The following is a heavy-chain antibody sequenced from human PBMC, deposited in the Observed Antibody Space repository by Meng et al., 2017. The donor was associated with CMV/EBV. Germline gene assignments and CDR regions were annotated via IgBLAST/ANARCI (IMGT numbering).Heavy chain of an antibody. V-gene: IGHV4-39*01. J-gene: IGHJ5*02. CDR1: GGSISSSSYY. CDR2: IYYSGST. D-gene: IGHD3-3*01. Sequence: ESLKISCTVSGGSISSSSYYWGWTRQPPGKGLEWIGSIYYSGSTAHNPSLKSRVTISVDTSKNQLSLKLSSVTAADTAVYYCARLDDFWSGSTRYWFDPWGQGTLVTVSS. CDR3: ARLDDFWSGSTRYWFDP.